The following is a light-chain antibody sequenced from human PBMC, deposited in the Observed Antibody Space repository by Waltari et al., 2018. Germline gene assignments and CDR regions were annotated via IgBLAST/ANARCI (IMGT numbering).Light chain of an antibody. CDR1: SIDVGGYNY. V-gene: IGLV2-14*01. CDR3: SSYTSSSTRV. J-gene: IGLJ3*02. CDR2: DVS. Sequence: QSALTQPASVSGSPGQSITIPCTGTSIDVGGYNYVSWYQQHPGKAPKLMIYDVSNRPSGVSNRFSGSKSGNTASLTISGLQAEDEADYYCSSYTSSSTRVFGGGTKLTVL.